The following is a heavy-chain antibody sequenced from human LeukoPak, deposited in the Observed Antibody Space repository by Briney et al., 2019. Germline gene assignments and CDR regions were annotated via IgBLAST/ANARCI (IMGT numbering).Heavy chain of an antibody. CDR2: IYYSGST. J-gene: IGHJ6*02. V-gene: IGHV4-39*07. D-gene: IGHD3-10*01. CDR3: AREGPYYYGSGSYLYYYYGMDV. Sequence: PSETLSLTCTVSGGSISSSSYYWGWIRQPPGKGLEWIGSIYYSGSTYYNPSLKSRVTISVDTSKNQFSLKLSSVTAADTAVYYCAREGPYYYGSGSYLYYYYGMDVWGQGTTVTVSS. CDR1: GGSISSSSYY.